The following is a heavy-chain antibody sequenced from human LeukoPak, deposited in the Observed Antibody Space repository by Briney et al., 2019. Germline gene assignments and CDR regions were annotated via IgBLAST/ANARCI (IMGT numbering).Heavy chain of an antibody. CDR1: GYSLTNYW. J-gene: IGHJ4*02. V-gene: IGHV5-51*01. CDR2: MYPGDSDI. Sequence: HGESLKISCKGSGYSLTNYWIGWVRQMPGKGLEWMGIMYPGDSDIRYTPSFQGRVTISADKSISTAYLQWSSLKASDTAMYYCAKYESGSYGAAYWGQGTLVTVSS. D-gene: IGHD3-10*01. CDR3: AKYESGSYGAAY.